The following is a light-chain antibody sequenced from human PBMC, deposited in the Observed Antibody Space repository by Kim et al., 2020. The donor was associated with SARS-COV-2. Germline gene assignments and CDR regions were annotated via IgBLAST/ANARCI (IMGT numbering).Light chain of an antibody. CDR2: RTN. Sequence: QSVLTQPPSASGTPGQTVTISCSGSSSNVGSNYVYWYQQLPTTAPKLLIYRTNQRPSGVPDRFSGSKSGTSASLAISGLRSEDEADYYCSACDDSLSVVVFGGGTKLTVL. CDR1: SSNVGSNY. J-gene: IGLJ2*01. V-gene: IGLV1-47*01. CDR3: SACDDSLSVVV.